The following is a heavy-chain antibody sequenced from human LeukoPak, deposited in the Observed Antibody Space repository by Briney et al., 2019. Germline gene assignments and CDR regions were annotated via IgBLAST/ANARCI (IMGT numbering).Heavy chain of an antibody. D-gene: IGHD2-15*01. CDR1: GFTLTYA. Sequence: GGSLRLSCAASGFTLTYAMSWVRQAPGKGLEWVSTISGSGGNTYYADSVKGRFTISRDNSKNTLYLQMNSLRADDTAVYYCAKTQGYYDAWGQGALVTVSS. CDR2: ISGSGGNT. J-gene: IGHJ5*02. CDR3: AKTQGYYDA. V-gene: IGHV3-23*01.